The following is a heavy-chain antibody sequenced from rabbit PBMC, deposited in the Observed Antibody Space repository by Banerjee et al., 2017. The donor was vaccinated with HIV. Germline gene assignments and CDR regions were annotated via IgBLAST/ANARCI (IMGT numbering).Heavy chain of an antibody. V-gene: IGHV1S47*01. CDR1: GFDFNSNA. CDR3: ARAGEGGDGYLNL. J-gene: IGHJ4*01. CDR2: LVNVNGHT. D-gene: IGHD5-1*01. Sequence: QEQLVESGGGLVQPEGSLTVTCKASGFDFNSNAMCWVRQAPGKRPEWIASLVNVNGHTYYASWAKGRFTISRNTSLNTVTLQMTSLTAADTATYFCARAGEGGDGYLNLWGPGTLVTVS.